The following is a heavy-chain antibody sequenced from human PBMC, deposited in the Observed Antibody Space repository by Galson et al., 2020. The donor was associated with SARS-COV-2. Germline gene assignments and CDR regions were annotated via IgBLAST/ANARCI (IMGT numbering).Heavy chain of an antibody. D-gene: IGHD4-4*01. CDR2: ISGSGATP. J-gene: IGHJ4*02. Sequence: TGGYLRLSCAASGFTFTTYAMSWVRQAPGKGLEWVATISGSGATPYYPDSAKGRFTISKDNSKNTLNLQINSLRLEDTAVYYCAKSSERVSITVYGVRFPEHFDYWCPGTLVTVSS. CDR3: AKSSERVSITVYGVRFPEHFDY. V-gene: IGHV3-23*01. CDR1: GFTFTTYA.